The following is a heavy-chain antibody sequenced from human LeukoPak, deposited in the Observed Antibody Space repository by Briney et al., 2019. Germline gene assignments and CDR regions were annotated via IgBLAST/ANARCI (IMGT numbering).Heavy chain of an antibody. V-gene: IGHV4-39*01. D-gene: IGHD7-27*01. CDR1: GGSISSSSYY. Sequence: SETLSLTCTVSGGSISSSSYYWGWIRQPPGKGLEWIGSIYYSGSTYYNPSLKSRVTISVDTSKNQFSLKLSSVTAADTAVYYCTRGLSNWGGFDYWGQGTLVTVSS. CDR3: TRGLSNWGGFDY. J-gene: IGHJ4*02. CDR2: IYYSGST.